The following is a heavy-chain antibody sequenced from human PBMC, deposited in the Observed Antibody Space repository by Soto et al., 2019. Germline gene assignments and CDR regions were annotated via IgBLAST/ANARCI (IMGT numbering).Heavy chain of an antibody. D-gene: IGHD3-3*01. CDR1: GGTFSSYA. V-gene: IGHV1-69*01. CDR3: VTPYYDFWSGYDKPPSIYYCYGMDV. J-gene: IGHJ6*02. Sequence: QVQLVQSGAEVKKPWSSVKVSCKASGGTFSSYAISWVRQAPGQGLEWMGGIIPIFGTANYAQKFQGRVTVTADDSTSTAYMELSCLSSEDTAVYYCVTPYYDFWSGYDKPPSIYYCYGMDVWGQGTTVTVSS. CDR2: IIPIFGTA.